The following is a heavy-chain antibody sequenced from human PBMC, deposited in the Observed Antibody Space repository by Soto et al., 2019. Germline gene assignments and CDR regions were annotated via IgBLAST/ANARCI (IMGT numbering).Heavy chain of an antibody. CDR2: INHSGST. CDR3: ARGGPAGVRHNWFDP. CDR1: GGSFSGYY. J-gene: IGHJ5*02. V-gene: IGHV4-34*01. D-gene: IGHD3-10*01. Sequence: SETLSLTCAVYGGSFSGYYWSWIRQPPGKGLEWIGEINHSGSTNYNPSLTSRVTISVDTSKNQFSLKLSSVTAADTAVYYCARGGPAGVRHNWFDPWGQGTLVTVSS.